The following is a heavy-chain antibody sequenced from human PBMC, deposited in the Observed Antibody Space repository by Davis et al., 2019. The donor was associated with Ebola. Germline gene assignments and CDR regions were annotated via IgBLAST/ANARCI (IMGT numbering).Heavy chain of an antibody. Sequence: HTGGSLRLSCAASGFGFSNYWIHWVRQAPGKGLVWVSRVSPDGSATGYADSVRGRFTIPRDNAKNTLYLQMNSLRAEDTAVYYCARDFEKVRTWGQGTLVTVSS. CDR1: GFGFSNYW. CDR3: ARDFEKVRT. CDR2: VSPDGSAT. D-gene: IGHD1/OR15-1a*01. V-gene: IGHV3-74*01. J-gene: IGHJ4*02.